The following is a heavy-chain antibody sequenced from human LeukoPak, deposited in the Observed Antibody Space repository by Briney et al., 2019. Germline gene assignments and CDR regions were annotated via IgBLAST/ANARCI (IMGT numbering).Heavy chain of an antibody. Sequence: PSETLSLTCTVSGGSISSSSYYWGWIRQPPGKGLEWIGEINHSVSTHYNPSLKSRVTMSVDTSKNQFSLKLSSVTAADTAVYYCARGDILTGYSNWGQGTLVTVSS. V-gene: IGHV4-39*07. CDR3: ARGDILTGYSN. CDR2: INHSVST. D-gene: IGHD3-9*01. J-gene: IGHJ4*02. CDR1: GGSISSSSYY.